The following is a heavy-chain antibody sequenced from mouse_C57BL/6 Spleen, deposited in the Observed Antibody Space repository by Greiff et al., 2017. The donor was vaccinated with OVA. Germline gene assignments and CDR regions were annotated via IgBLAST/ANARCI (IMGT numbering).Heavy chain of an antibody. CDR1: GYTFTSYT. D-gene: IGHD2-4*01. CDR3: AREGDYDGLDY. V-gene: IGHV1-4*01. J-gene: IGHJ2*01. Sequence: VKLMESGAELARPGASVKMSCKASGYTFTSYTMHWVKQRPGQGLEWIGYINPSSGYTKYNQKFKDKATLTADKSSSTAYMQLSSLTSEDSAVYYCAREGDYDGLDYWGQGTTLTVSS. CDR2: INPSSGYT.